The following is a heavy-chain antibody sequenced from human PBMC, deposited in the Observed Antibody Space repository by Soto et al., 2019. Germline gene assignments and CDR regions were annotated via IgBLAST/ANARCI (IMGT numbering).Heavy chain of an antibody. V-gene: IGHV4-59*01. CDR1: GGYISSYY. Sequence: LSLTCTVSGGYISSYYWSWIRQPPGKGLEWIGYIYYSGGTNYNPSLKSRVTISVDTSKNQFSLKLSSVTAADTAVYYCARDHYGSGSYYNGYYYYGMDVWGQGTTVTVS. CDR2: IYYSGGT. CDR3: ARDHYGSGSYYNGYYYYGMDV. D-gene: IGHD3-10*01. J-gene: IGHJ6*02.